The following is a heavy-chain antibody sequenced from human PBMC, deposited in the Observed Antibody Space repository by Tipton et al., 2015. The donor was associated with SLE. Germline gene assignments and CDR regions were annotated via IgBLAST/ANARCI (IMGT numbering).Heavy chain of an antibody. CDR1: GSSINSYY. V-gene: IGHV4-4*07. CDR2: IYTTGNT. Sequence: TLSLTCTVSGSSINSYYWSWIRQPAGKGLEWIGRIYTTGNTNYNPSLKSRVTMSVDTSKNQFSLKLSSVTAADTAVYYCARDKSSHSKYILDYWGQGTLVTVSP. CDR3: ARDKSSHSKYILDY. D-gene: IGHD3-3*02. J-gene: IGHJ4*02.